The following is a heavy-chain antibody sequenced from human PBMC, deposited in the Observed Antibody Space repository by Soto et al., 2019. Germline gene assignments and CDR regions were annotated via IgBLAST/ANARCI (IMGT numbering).Heavy chain of an antibody. V-gene: IGHV3-21*01. CDR2: ISSSSSYI. CDR1: GFTFSSYS. CDR3: ARAGCSGGSCYTRDNWFDP. Sequence: EVQLVESGGGLVKPGGSLRLSCAASGFTFSSYSMNWVRQAPGKGLEWVSSISSSSSYIYYADSVKGRFTISRDNAKNSLYLQRNSLRAEDTAVYYCARAGCSGGSCYTRDNWFDPWGQGTLVTVSS. J-gene: IGHJ5*02. D-gene: IGHD2-15*01.